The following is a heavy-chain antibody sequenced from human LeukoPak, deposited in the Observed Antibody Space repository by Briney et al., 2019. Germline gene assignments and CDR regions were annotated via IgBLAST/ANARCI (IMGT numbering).Heavy chain of an antibody. CDR1: GFTFSSYG. CDR2: ISYDGSNK. CDR3: AKDLTDYIGMDY. V-gene: IGHV3-30*18. J-gene: IGHJ4*02. Sequence: GGSLRLSCAASGFTFSSYGMHWVRQAPGKGLEWVAVISYDGSNKYYADSVKGRFTISRDNSKNTLYLQMNSLRAEDTAVYYCAKDLTDYIGMDYWGQGTLVTVSS. D-gene: IGHD3-16*01.